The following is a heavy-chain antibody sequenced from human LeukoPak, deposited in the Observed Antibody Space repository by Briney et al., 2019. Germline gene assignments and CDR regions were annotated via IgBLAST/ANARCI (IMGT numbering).Heavy chain of an antibody. CDR1: GFTFSSYE. V-gene: IGHV3-48*03. J-gene: IGHJ6*03. CDR2: ISSSGSTI. D-gene: IGHD5-18*01. CDR3: ARGYSYVEREPHYYYYMDV. Sequence: GGSLRLSCAASGFTFSSYEMNWVRQAPGKGLEWVSYISSSGSTIYYADSVKGRFTISRDNAKNSLYLQMNSLRAEDTAVYYCARGYSYVEREPHYYYYMDVWGKGTTVTISS.